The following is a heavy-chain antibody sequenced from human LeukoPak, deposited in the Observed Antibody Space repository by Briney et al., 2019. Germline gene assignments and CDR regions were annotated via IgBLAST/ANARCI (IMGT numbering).Heavy chain of an antibody. CDR3: ARDLAPMKYCSSTSCYTPYYFDY. Sequence: SVKVSCKASGGTFSSYAISWVRQAPGQGLEWMGRIIPIFGTANYAQKFQGRVTMTTDTSTSTAYMELRSLRSDDTAVYYCARDLAPMKYCSSTSCYTPYYFDYWGQGTLVTVSS. CDR2: IIPIFGTA. CDR1: GGTFSSYA. J-gene: IGHJ4*02. V-gene: IGHV1-69*05. D-gene: IGHD2-2*02.